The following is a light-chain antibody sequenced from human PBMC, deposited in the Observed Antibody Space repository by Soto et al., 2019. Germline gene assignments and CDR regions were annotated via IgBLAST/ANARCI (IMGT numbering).Light chain of an antibody. V-gene: IGKV3-11*01. CDR1: QSVSSY. J-gene: IGKJ4*01. Sequence: EIVLTQSPATLSLSPGERATLSCRASQSVSSYVAWYQQKPGQAPRLLIYGASNRAAGIPARFSGRRYRTDFALTIGSLEPEDFAVYSCQQRSNWPTFGGGTKVEIK. CDR3: QQRSNWPT. CDR2: GAS.